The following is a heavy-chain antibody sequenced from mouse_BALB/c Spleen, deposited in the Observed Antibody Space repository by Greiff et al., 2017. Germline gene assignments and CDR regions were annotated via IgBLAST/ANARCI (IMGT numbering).Heavy chain of an antibody. CDR2: ISSGGST. Sequence: EVNVVESGGGLVKPGGSLKLSCAASGFTFSSYAMSWVRQTPEKRLEWVASISSGGSTYYPDSVKGRFTISRDNARNILYLQMSSLRSEDTAMYYCARGQVYGSRYFDYWGQGTTLTVSS. J-gene: IGHJ2*01. V-gene: IGHV5-6-5*01. CDR1: GFTFSSYA. CDR3: ARGQVYGSRYFDY. D-gene: IGHD1-1*01.